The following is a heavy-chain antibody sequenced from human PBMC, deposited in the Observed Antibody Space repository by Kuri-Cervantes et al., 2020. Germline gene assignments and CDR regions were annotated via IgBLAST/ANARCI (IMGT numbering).Heavy chain of an antibody. D-gene: IGHD6-6*01. CDR1: GYTFTRYD. Sequence: SVKVSCKASGYTFTRYDINWVRQAPGQGLEWMGGIIPIFGTANYAQKFQGRVTITTDESTSTAYMELSSLRSEDTAVYYCARGRSIAARMDFDYWGQGTLVTVSS. CDR3: ARGRSIAARMDFDY. V-gene: IGHV1-69*05. J-gene: IGHJ4*02. CDR2: IIPIFGTA.